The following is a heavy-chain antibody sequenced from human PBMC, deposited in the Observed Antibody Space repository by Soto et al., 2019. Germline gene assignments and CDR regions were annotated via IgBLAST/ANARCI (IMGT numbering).Heavy chain of an antibody. CDR2: IIPIFGTA. Sequence: GASVKVSCKAYEYTCRNYAISCVRQAPGQVLEWMGGIIPIFGTANYAQKFQGRVTITADTSANTVYLELSSLRSEDTAVYYCASTKYDSSAYYYWYLGLWGRGTLVTVSS. CDR1: EYTCRNYA. J-gene: IGHJ2*01. V-gene: IGHV1-69*06. D-gene: IGHD3-22*01. CDR3: ASTKYDSSAYYYWYLGL.